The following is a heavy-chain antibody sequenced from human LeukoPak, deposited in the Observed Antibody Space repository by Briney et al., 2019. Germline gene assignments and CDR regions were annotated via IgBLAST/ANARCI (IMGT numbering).Heavy chain of an antibody. V-gene: IGHV3-23*01. J-gene: IGHJ5*02. CDR3: AKAGGWFGELLQTSADNWFDP. Sequence: GGSLRLSCATSGFTFSSSWMSWVRQAPGKGLEWVSVISGSGGSTYYADSVKGRFTISRDNPKNTLYLQMNSLRAEDTAVYYCAKAGGWFGELLQTSADNWFDPWGQGTLVTVSS. CDR1: GFTFSSSW. CDR2: ISGSGGST. D-gene: IGHD3-10*01.